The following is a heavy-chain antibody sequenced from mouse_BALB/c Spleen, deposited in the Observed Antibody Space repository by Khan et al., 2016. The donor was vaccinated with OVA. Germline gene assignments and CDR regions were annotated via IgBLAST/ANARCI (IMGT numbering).Heavy chain of an antibody. CDR2: ISSGDTT. V-gene: IGHV5-6-5*01. CDR1: GFTFSNYG. CDR3: ARDYWFAY. Sequence: EVELVESGGGLVKPGGSLKLSCAASGFTFSNYGVSWVRQTPEKRLEWVASISSGDTTYYPDSVKGRFTISRDNARNILYLQMSSLRSEDTAMYHCARDYWFAYWGQGTLGTVSA. J-gene: IGHJ3*01.